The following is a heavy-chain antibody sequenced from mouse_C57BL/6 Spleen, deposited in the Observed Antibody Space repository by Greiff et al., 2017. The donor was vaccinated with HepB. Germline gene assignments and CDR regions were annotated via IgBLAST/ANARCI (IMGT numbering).Heavy chain of an antibody. J-gene: IGHJ2*01. V-gene: IGHV1-50*01. Sequence: QVQLQQPGAELVKPGASVKLSCKASGYTFTSYWMQWVKQRPGQGLEWIGEIDPSDSYTNYNQKFKGKATLTVDTSSSTAYMQLSSLTSEDSAVYYCARRGLYYDQKLCFDYWGQGTTLTVSS. D-gene: IGHD2-4*01. CDR3: ARRGLYYDQKLCFDY. CDR2: IDPSDSYT. CDR1: GYTFTSYW.